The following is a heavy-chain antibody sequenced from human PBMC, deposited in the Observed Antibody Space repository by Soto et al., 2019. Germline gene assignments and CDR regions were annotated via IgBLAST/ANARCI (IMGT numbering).Heavy chain of an antibody. CDR2: TYYRSKWYN. D-gene: IGHD6-13*01. V-gene: IGHV6-1*01. CDR1: GDSVSSNSAA. CDR3: ARAAGPEKHFDY. J-gene: IGHJ4*02. Sequence: SQTLSLTCVISGDSVSSNSAACNWIRQSPSRGLEWLGRTYYRSKWYNDYAVSVKSRITINPDTSKNQFSLQLNSVTPEDTAVYYCARAAGPEKHFDYWGQGTLVTVSS.